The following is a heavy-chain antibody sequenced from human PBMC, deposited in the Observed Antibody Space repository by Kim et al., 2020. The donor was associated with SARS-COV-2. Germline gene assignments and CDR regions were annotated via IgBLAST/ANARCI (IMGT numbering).Heavy chain of an antibody. V-gene: IGHV3-30*04. CDR3: ARDAGAAAGFSRIDY. CDR2: ISYDGSNK. J-gene: IGHJ4*02. D-gene: IGHD6-13*01. CDR1: GFTFSSYA. Sequence: GGSLRLSCAASGFTFSSYAMHWVRQAPGKGLEWVAVISYDGSNKYYVDSVKGRFTISRDNSKNTLYLQMNSLRAEDTAVYYCARDAGAAAGFSRIDYWGQGTLVTVSS.